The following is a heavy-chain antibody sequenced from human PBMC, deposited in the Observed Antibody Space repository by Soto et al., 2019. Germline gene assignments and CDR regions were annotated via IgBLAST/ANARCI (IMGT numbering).Heavy chain of an antibody. CDR2: ISRGSDYI. V-gene: IGHV3-21*01. CDR1: GFTFSSYG. Sequence: GGSLRLSCAASGFTFSSYGMHWVRQAPGKGLEWVSSISRGSDYIFYADTVKGRFTISRDNARNSLYLQMSSLRAEDTAVYYCAKDSGCVNNACAYDPWGQGTLVTVSS. D-gene: IGHD1-20*01. CDR3: AKDSGCVNNACAYDP. J-gene: IGHJ5*02.